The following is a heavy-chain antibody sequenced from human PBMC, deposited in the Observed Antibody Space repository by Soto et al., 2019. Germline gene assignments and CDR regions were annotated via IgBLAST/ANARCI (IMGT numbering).Heavy chain of an antibody. J-gene: IGHJ3*02. Sequence: QVQLQESGPGLVKPSQTLSLTCTVFGGSISSGGYYWSWIRQHPGKGMEWIGYIYYSGSTYYNPSLKSRVTISVDTSKNQFSLKLSSVTAADTAVYYCAREADCGGDCQPVGAFDIWGQGTMVTVSS. D-gene: IGHD2-21*02. V-gene: IGHV4-31*03. CDR3: AREADCGGDCQPVGAFDI. CDR1: GGSISSGGYY. CDR2: IYYSGST.